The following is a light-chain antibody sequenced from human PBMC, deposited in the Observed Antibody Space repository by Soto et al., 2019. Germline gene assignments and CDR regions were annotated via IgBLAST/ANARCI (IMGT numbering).Light chain of an antibody. Sequence: QSVLTQAACVSGSLGQSITISCTGTSSDIGSYNPVSWYQQHPGEAPKLMIYDVSKRPSGVSNRFSGSKSGNTASLTISGLQADDDADYYCCSYTRSATNVFGTGTKVTVL. CDR2: DVS. CDR3: CSYTRSATNV. CDR1: SSDIGSYNP. J-gene: IGLJ1*01. V-gene: IGLV2-23*02.